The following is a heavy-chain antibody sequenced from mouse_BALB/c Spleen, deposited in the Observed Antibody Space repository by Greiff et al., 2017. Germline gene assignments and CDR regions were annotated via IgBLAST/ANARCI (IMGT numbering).Heavy chain of an antibody. D-gene: IGHD2-1*01. J-gene: IGHJ4*01. CDR1: GYTFTDYA. V-gene: IGHV1S137*01. Sequence: VQLQQSGAELVRPGVSVKISCKGSGYTFTDYAMHWVKQSHAKSLEWIGVISTYYGDASYNQKFKGKATMTVDKSSSTAYMELARLTSEDSAIYYCARPLYGNYGDYAMDYWGQGTSVTVSS. CDR3: ARPLYGNYGDYAMDY. CDR2: ISTYYGDA.